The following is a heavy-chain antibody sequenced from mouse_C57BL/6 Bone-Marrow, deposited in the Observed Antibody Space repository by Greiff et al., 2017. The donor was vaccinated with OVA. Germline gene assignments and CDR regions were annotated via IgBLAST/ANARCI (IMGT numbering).Heavy chain of an antibody. CDR2: IDPSDSET. J-gene: IGHJ3*01. Sequence: VQLQQPGAELVRPGSSVKLSCKASGYTFTSYWMHWVKQRPIQGLEWIGNIDPSDSETHYNQKFKDKATLTVDKSSSTAYMQLSSLTSEDSAVYYCARPYDGYPWFAYWGQGTLVTVSA. V-gene: IGHV1-52*01. CDR3: ARPYDGYPWFAY. D-gene: IGHD2-3*01. CDR1: GYTFTSYW.